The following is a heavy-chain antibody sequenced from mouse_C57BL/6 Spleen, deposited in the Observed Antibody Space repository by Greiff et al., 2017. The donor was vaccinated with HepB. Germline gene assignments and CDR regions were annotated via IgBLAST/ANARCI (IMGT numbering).Heavy chain of an antibody. J-gene: IGHJ1*03. Sequence: DVKLVESGGGLVQPGGSLSLSCAASGFTFTDYYMSWVRQPPGKALEWLGFIRNKANGYTTEYSASVKGRFTISRDNSQSILYLQMNALRAEDSATYYCARSSLYYGNYSHWYFDVWGTGTTVTVSS. D-gene: IGHD2-1*01. CDR2: IRNKANGYTT. V-gene: IGHV7-3*01. CDR1: GFTFTDYY. CDR3: ARSSLYYGNYSHWYFDV.